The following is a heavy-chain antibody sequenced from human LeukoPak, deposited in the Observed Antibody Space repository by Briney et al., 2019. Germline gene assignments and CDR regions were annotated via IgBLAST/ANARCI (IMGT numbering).Heavy chain of an antibody. CDR1: GGTFSSYA. J-gene: IGHJ4*02. CDR2: IIPILGIA. Sequence: SVKVSCKASGGTFSSYAIIWVRQAPGQGLEWMGRIIPILGIANYAQKFQGRVTITADKSTSTAYMELSSLRSEDTAVYYCARGALWFGESFPFDYWGQGTLVTVSS. V-gene: IGHV1-69*04. CDR3: ARGALWFGESFPFDY. D-gene: IGHD3-10*01.